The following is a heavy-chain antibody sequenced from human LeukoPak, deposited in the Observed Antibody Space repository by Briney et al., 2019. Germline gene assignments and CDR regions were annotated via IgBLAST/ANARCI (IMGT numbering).Heavy chain of an antibody. Sequence: PGGSLRLSCAASGFTFSSYAMHWVRQAPGKGLEYVSAISSNGGSTYYANSVKGRFTISRDNSKNTLYLQMGSLRAEDMAVYYCARESGGATGDWGQGTLVTVSS. CDR3: ARESGGATGD. V-gene: IGHV3-64*01. CDR1: GFTFSSYA. J-gene: IGHJ4*02. CDR2: ISSNGGST. D-gene: IGHD1-26*01.